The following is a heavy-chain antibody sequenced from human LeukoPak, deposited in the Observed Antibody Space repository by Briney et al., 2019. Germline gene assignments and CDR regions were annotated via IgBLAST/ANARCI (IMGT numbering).Heavy chain of an antibody. CDR2: INSDGSRI. Sequence: GGSLRLSCAASGFTFSNYWMHWVRQAPGKGLVWVSRINSDGSRISYADSVKGRFTISRDNAKNTLYLQMNSLRAEDTAVYYCARDRGSTEFDYWGQGTLVTVSS. CDR3: ARDRGSTEFDY. V-gene: IGHV3-74*01. CDR1: GFTFSNYW. J-gene: IGHJ4*02. D-gene: IGHD1-26*01.